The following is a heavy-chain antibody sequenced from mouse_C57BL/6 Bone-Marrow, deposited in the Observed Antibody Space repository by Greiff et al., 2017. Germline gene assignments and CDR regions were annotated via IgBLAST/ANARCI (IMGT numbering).Heavy chain of an antibody. J-gene: IGHJ2*01. CDR2: FYPGSGSI. D-gene: IGHD2-4*01. CDR1: GYIFTEYT. V-gene: IGHV1-62-2*01. Sequence: VKLMESGAELVKPGASVKLSCKASGYIFTEYTIHWVKQRSGQGLEWIGWFYPGSGSIKYNERFKDKATLTAYKSSNTVYMELSRLTSEDSAVYFCARHERYYDYEGYFDYWGQGTTLTVSS. CDR3: ARHERYYDYEGYFDY.